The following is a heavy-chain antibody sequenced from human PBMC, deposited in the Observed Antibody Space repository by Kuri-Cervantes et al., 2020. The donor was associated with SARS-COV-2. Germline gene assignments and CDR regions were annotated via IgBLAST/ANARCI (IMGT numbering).Heavy chain of an antibody. CDR2: IASDGGGT. CDR3: VKGVHFYYYGMDV. V-gene: IGHV3-43*01. J-gene: IGHJ6*02. Sequence: GGSLRLSCAASGFTFSSYSMNWVRQAPGKGLEWVALIASDGGGTFYADSVKGRFTISRDNSKNSLYLQMNSLGTEDTAFYYCVKGVHFYYYGMDVWGQGTPVTVSS. CDR1: GFTFSSYS.